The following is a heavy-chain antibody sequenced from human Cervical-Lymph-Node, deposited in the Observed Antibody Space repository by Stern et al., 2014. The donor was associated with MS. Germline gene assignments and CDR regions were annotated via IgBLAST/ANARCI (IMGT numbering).Heavy chain of an antibody. D-gene: IGHD4-17*01. CDR1: GGSISSGGYY. CDR2: IYYSGST. Sequence: VQLVESCPGLVKPSQTLSLTCTVSGGSISSGGYYWSRIRQQPGKGLEWMGYIYYSGSTYYSPSLKSRVPISVDTPKNQFALKLSSVTAADTAVYYCAREALMTTVIYFDYWGHGTLVTVSS. J-gene: IGHJ4*01. CDR3: AREALMTTVIYFDY. V-gene: IGHV4-31*03.